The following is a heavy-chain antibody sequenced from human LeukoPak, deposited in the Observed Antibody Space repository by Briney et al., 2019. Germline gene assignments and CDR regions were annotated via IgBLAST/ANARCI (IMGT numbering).Heavy chain of an antibody. Sequence: PGRSLRLSCAASGFTFDDYAMHWVRQAPGKGLEWVSGISWNSGSIGYADSVKGRFTISRDSAKNSLYLQMNSLRAEDTALYYCAKDRGYSYGYPHYFDYWGQGTLVTVSS. J-gene: IGHJ4*02. CDR1: GFTFDDYA. V-gene: IGHV3-9*01. CDR3: AKDRGYSYGYPHYFDY. D-gene: IGHD5-18*01. CDR2: ISWNSGSI.